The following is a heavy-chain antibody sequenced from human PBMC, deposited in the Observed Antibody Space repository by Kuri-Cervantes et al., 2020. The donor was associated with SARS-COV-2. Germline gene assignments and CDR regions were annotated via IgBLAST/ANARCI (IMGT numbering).Heavy chain of an antibody. J-gene: IGHJ6*02. V-gene: IGHV1-18*04. CDR2: ISAYNGNT. CDR1: GYTFTSYG. D-gene: IGHD3-3*01. CDR3: ARDVLRFLEWLDCYYYYGMDV. Sequence: ASVKVSCKASGYTFTSYGISWVRQAPGQGLEWMGWISAYNGNTNYAQKLQGRVTMTTDTSTSTAYMELRSLRSDDTAVYYCARDVLRFLEWLDCYYYYGMDVWGQGTTVTVSS.